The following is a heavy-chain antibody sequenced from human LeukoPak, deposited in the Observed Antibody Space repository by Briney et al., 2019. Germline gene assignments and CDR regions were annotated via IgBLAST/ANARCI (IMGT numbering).Heavy chain of an antibody. V-gene: IGHV3-30*02. CDR1: GFTFSSYG. CDR3: SKDAEGSHYYDSSGQFDY. CDR2: IRYDGSNK. J-gene: IGHJ4*02. Sequence: EGSLRLSCAASGFTFSSYGRHWVRQAPGKGLEWMAFIRYDGSNKYYADSVKGRFTISRDNSKNTLYLEMNSLRAEDTAVYYCSKDAEGSHYYDSSGQFDYWGQGTLVTVSS. D-gene: IGHD3-22*01.